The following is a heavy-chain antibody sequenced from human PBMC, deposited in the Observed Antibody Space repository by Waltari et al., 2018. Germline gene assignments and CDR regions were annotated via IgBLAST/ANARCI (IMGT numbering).Heavy chain of an antibody. CDR2: FDPEDGET. Sequence: QVQLVQSGAEVKKPGASVKVSCKVSGYTLTELSMHWVRQAPGKGLEWMGGFDPEDGETIYEQKCQGRVTMTEDTSTDTAYMELSSLRSEDTAVYYCATALGRSDAFDIWGQGTMVTVSS. V-gene: IGHV1-24*01. D-gene: IGHD3-16*01. J-gene: IGHJ3*02. CDR1: GYTLTELS. CDR3: ATALGRSDAFDI.